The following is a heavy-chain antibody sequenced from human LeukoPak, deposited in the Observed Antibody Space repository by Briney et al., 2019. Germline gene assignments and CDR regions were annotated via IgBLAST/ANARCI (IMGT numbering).Heavy chain of an antibody. D-gene: IGHD5-18*01. J-gene: IGHJ4*02. CDR2: FDPEDGET. V-gene: IGHV1-24*01. CDR3: ATDRVYSYGFIGY. Sequence: ASMKVSCKVSGYTPTELFMHWGRQAPGKRREWMGGFDPEDGETIYAQKFQGRVTMTEDTSTDTAYMELSSLRSEDTAVYYCATDRVYSYGFIGYWGQGTLVTVSS. CDR1: GYTPTELF.